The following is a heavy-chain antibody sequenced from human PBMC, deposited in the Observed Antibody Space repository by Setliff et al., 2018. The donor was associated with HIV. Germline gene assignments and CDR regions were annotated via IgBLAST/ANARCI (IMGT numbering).Heavy chain of an antibody. CDR1: AATFGTYS. CDR3: ARGPTERYYESRGYYYFDN. CDR2: ISSSSRYI. J-gene: IGHJ4*02. D-gene: IGHD3-22*01. V-gene: IGHV3-21*01. Sequence: GGSLRLSCAASAATFGTYSMNWIRQAPGKGLEWVSSISSSSRYIYYADSVKGRFTISRDNAENSLYLQMNSLSAEDTAVYYCARGPTERYYESRGYYYFDNWGQGTQVTVSS.